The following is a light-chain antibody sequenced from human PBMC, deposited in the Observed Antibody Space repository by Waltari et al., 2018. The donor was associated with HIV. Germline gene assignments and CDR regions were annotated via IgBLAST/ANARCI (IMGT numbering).Light chain of an antibody. CDR1: QAVSSW. Sequence: DLHMTQSPSSVSASVGDRVSITCRASQAVSSWLAWYLQKPANHPKLLLYAASTLQSGGPSRCIGSASGTDFTLTISSMQPEDVASYYCQQLKSFPRTFGGGTRVEIK. V-gene: IGKV1-12*01. J-gene: IGKJ4*01. CDR3: QQLKSFPRT. CDR2: AAS.